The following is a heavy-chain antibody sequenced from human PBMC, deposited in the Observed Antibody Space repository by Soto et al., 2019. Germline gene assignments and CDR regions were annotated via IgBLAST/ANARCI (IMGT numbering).Heavy chain of an antibody. Sequence: SETLSLTYTVSGGSISSYYWILIRQPSGKGLEWIGRIYTSGSTNYNPSLKSRVTMSVDTSKNQFSLKLSSVTAAGTAVYYCAREDGEGSSPAVIYWGHGTMVTVSS. V-gene: IGHV4-4*07. CDR1: GGSISSYY. D-gene: IGHD6-6*01. CDR3: AREDGEGSSPAVIY. CDR2: IYTSGST. J-gene: IGHJ4*01.